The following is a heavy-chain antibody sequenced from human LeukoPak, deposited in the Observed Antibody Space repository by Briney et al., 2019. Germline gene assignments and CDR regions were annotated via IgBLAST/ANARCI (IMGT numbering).Heavy chain of an antibody. V-gene: IGHV4-39*01. Sequence: PSETLSPTCTVSGGSISSSSYYWGWIRQPPGKGLEWIGSIYYSGSTYYNPSLKSRVTISVDTSKNQFSLKLSSVTAADTAVYYCARISRDDQDSSWSLELPYSGMDVWGQGTTVTVSS. CDR2: IYYSGST. CDR3: ARISRDDQDSSWSLELPYSGMDV. J-gene: IGHJ6*02. D-gene: IGHD6-13*01. CDR1: GGSISSSSYY.